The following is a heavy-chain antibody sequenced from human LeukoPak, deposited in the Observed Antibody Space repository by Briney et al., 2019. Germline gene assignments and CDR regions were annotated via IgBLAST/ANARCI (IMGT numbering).Heavy chain of an antibody. CDR3: ARQFPIFGVVMARGPFDP. D-gene: IGHD3-3*01. CDR1: GGSFSGYY. J-gene: IGHJ5*02. V-gene: IGHV4-34*01. CDR2: INHSGST. Sequence: SETLSLTCAVYGGSFSGYYWSWIRQPPGKGLEWIGKINHSGSTNYNPSLKSRVTISVDTSKNQFSLKLSSVTAADTAVYYCARQFPIFGVVMARGPFDPWGQGTLVTVSS.